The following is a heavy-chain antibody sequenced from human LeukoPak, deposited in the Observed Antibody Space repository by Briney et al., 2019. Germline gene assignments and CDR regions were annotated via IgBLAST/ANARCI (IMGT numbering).Heavy chain of an antibody. Sequence: SETLSLTCAGSGGSFSGYYWSWIRQPPGKGLEWIGEINHSGSTNYNPSLKSRVTISVDTSKNQFSLKLSSVTAADTAVYYCARGGIVATIRSGYYYGDFDYWGQGTLVTVSS. CDR1: GGSFSGYY. CDR3: ARGGIVATIRSGYYYGDFDY. J-gene: IGHJ4*02. CDR2: INHSGST. V-gene: IGHV4-34*01. D-gene: IGHD3-22*01.